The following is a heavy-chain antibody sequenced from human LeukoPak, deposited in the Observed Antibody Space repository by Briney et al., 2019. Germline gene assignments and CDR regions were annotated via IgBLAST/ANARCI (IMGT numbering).Heavy chain of an antibody. Sequence: SETLSLTCTVSGGSITSSFYWSWIRQSPGKGLEWIGYIYNSGGTKYNPSLKSRLTISVDTSKNQFSLNLSSVTAADTAVYYCATKAHPLLRYFDWLSSPEAFDIWGQGTMVTVSS. CDR1: GGSITSSFY. CDR3: ATKAHPLLRYFDWLSSPEAFDI. CDR2: IYNSGGT. J-gene: IGHJ3*02. V-gene: IGHV4-59*12. D-gene: IGHD3-9*01.